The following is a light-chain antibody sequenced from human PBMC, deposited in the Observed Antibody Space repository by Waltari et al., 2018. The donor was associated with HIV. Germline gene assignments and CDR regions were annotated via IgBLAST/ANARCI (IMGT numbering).Light chain of an antibody. CDR3: AAWDDILSGWV. J-gene: IGLJ3*02. V-gene: IGLV1-47*01. CDR1: SATVGNT. CDR2: RDN. Sequence: QSVLTQPPSASGTPGQRVTISCSGSSATVGNTVYWYQHLPGTAPKVLIYRDNQRPSGVPDRFSGSRSGTSASLDVSGLRSEDEANYCCAAWDDILSGWVFGGGTKLTIL.